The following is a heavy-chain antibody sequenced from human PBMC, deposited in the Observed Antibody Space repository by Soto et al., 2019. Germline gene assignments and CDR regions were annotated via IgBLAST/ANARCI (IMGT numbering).Heavy chain of an antibody. CDR1: GGSFSGYY. J-gene: IGHJ4*02. CDR3: ARSYYDILTGYSYFDY. V-gene: IGHV4-34*01. D-gene: IGHD3-9*01. CDR2: INHSGST. Sequence: NPSETLSLTCAVYGGSFSGYYWSWIRQPPGKGLEWIGEINHSGSTNYNPSFKSRVTFSVDTSKNQCSQKLTSVTAADTAVYYCARSYYDILTGYSYFDYWGQGTLVTVSS.